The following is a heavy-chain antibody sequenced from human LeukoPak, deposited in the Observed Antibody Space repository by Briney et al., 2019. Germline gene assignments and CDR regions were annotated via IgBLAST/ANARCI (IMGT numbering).Heavy chain of an antibody. J-gene: IGHJ4*02. D-gene: IGHD6-13*01. CDR3: ARDAPQEYRSSWYGGYFAY. V-gene: IGHV6-1*01. CDR1: GGTVSGTIAG. CDR2: NYYGPKLYN. Sequence: SQTLSHTCAISGGTVSGTIAGWNWTRHSPSRGLGWLVCNYYGPKLYNDYAVSVKSRITINPDTSKNQFSLQLNSVTPEDTAVYYCARDAPQEYRSSWYGGYFAYWGQGTLVTVSS.